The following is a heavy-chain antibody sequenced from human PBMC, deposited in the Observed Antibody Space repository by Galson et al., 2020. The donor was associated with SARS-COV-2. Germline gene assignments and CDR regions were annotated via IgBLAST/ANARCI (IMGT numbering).Heavy chain of an antibody. CDR3: AKAPNFIRPYHDLDV. CDR2: TYYRSKWYN. Sequence: SQTLSLTCGISGDSVSSDITAWNWIRQSPSRGLEWLGRTYYRSKWYNDYATSVRGRITISPDTSKNQISLHLNSVTPEDTAVYYCAKAPNFIRPYHDLDVWSQGTTFTV. D-gene: IGHD3-22*01. CDR1: GDSVSSDITA. V-gene: IGHV6-1*01. J-gene: IGHJ6*02.